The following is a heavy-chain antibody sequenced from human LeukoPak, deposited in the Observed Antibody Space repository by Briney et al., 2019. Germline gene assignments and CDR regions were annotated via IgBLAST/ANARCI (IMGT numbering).Heavy chain of an antibody. Sequence: SETLSLTCAVYGGSFTGYYWSWIRQPPEKGLEWIGENNHSGGSSYYPSLKSRVTIPLDTSKNQVSLKLSSVTAADTAVYYCARGPSAWTATPQYAMDVWGQGTTVTVSS. CDR2: NNHSGGS. CDR3: ARGPSAWTATPQYAMDV. D-gene: IGHD3/OR15-3a*01. CDR1: GGSFTGYY. J-gene: IGHJ6*02. V-gene: IGHV4-34*01.